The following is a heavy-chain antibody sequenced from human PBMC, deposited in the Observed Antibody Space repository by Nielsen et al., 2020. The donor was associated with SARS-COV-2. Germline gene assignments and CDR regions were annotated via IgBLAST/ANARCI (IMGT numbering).Heavy chain of an antibody. D-gene: IGHD4-17*01. Sequence: EGSLRLSCSVSGFTFSAYSMSWVRQGPGKGLEWVATTNPDGSENYYVESVKGRFTISRDNARSALYLQMNSLRGEDSAIYYCARDYGDFRDYYYGMDVWGQGTTVTVSS. CDR2: TNPDGSEN. CDR1: GFTFSAYS. J-gene: IGHJ6*02. V-gene: IGHV3-7*05. CDR3: ARDYGDFRDYYYGMDV.